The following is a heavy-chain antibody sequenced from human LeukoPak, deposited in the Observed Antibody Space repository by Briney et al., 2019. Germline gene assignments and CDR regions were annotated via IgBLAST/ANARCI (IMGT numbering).Heavy chain of an antibody. D-gene: IGHD5-18*01. J-gene: IGHJ6*03. CDR1: GYTFTGYY. CDR2: IIPIFGTA. V-gene: IGHV1-69*13. CDR3: ATYSYGPYYYYYYYMDV. Sequence: ASVKVSCKASGYTFTGYYMHWVRQAPGQGLEWMGGIIPIFGTANYAQKFQGRVTITADESTSTAYMELSSLRSEDTAVYYCATYSYGPYYYYYYYMDVWGKGTTVTISS.